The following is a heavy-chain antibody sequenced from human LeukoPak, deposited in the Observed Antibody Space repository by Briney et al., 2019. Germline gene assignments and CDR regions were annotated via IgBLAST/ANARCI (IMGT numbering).Heavy chain of an antibody. D-gene: IGHD3-22*01. CDR3: ARDRALYDSCRGYYYTEDDY. CDR2: INQDGSEK. CDR1: GFTFSSYW. J-gene: IGHJ4*02. V-gene: IGHV3-7*01. Sequence: PGGSLRLSCTASGFTFSSYWMSWVRQAPGKGLEWVANINQDGSEKYYVDSVKGRFTISRDNAKSSVYLQMNNLRADDTAVYYCARDRALYDSCRGYYYTEDDYWGQGTLVTVSS.